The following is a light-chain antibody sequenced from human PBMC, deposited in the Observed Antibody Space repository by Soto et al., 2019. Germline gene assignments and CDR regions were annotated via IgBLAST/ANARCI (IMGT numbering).Light chain of an antibody. CDR3: QQRSNWQGAT. V-gene: IGKV3-11*01. CDR1: QSVCSY. CDR2: DAS. Sequence: EIVVTQSPATLSLSPGERATLSCRASQSVCSYLAWYQQKPGQAPRLLIYDASNRATGIPARFSGSGSGTDFTLTISSLEPEDFAVYYCQQRSNWQGATFGGGTKVEIK. J-gene: IGKJ4*01.